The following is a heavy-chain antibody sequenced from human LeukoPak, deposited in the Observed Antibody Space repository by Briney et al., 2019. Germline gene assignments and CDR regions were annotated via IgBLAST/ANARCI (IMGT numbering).Heavy chain of an antibody. J-gene: IGHJ3*02. CDR3: ARGGSYLSAFDI. CDR1: GFTLSSYA. D-gene: IGHD1-26*01. CDR2: ISGSSCST. Sequence: PGGSLRLSCAASGFTLSSYAMSSVPHAPGKGLEWVSAISGSSCSTYYADSVKGRFTISRDNSKNTLYLQMNSLRAEDTAVYYCARGGSYLSAFDIWGQGTMVTVSS. V-gene: IGHV3-23*01.